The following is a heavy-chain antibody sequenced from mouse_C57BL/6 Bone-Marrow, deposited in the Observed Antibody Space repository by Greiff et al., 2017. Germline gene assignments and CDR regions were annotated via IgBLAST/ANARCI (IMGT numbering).Heavy chain of an antibody. Sequence: VQLQESGPGLVKPSQSLFLTCSITGFPITSGYYWICIRQSPGKPLEWMGYITHSGETFYNPSLQSPISITRETSKNKFFLQLNSVTTEDTSMYYCAGDKGGPFDYWGQGTTLTVSS. CDR2: ITHSGET. J-gene: IGHJ2*01. CDR1: GFPITSGYY. V-gene: IGHV12-3*01. CDR3: AGDKGGPFDY.